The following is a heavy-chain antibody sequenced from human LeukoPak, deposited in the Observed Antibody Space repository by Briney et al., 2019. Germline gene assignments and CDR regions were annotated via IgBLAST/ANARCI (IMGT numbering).Heavy chain of an antibody. CDR1: GGTFINYA. J-gene: IGHJ4*02. D-gene: IGHD4-17*01. CDR2: IIPIFDIT. V-gene: IGHV1-69*10. Sequence: SVTVSCKASGGTFINYAINWVRQAPGQGLEWMGRIIPIFDITNYAQKFQDRVTITADKSTNTAYMELSSLRSEDTAVYFCARGLGTVTPPGASFDYWGQGTLVTVSS. CDR3: ARGLGTVTPPGASFDY.